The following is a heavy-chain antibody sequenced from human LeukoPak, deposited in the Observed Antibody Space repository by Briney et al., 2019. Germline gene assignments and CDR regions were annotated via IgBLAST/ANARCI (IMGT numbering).Heavy chain of an antibody. CDR2: MNPNSGDT. V-gene: IGHV1-2*02. J-gene: IGHJ3*02. CDR1: GYTFTGYY. CDR3: ARGGWYLAAFDI. D-gene: IGHD6-19*01. Sequence: ASVKVSCKASGYTFTGYYIHWVRQAPGQGLEWMGWMNPNSGDTNFAQKFQGRVTMTRNTSISTAYMELSSLRSEDTAVYYCARGGWYLAAFDIWGQGTMVTVSS.